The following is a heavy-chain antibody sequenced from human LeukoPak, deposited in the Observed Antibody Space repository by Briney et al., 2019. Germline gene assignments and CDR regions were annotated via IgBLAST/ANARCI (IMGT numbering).Heavy chain of an antibody. CDR2: IYYSGST. D-gene: IGHD3-22*01. CDR1: GGSITNINYY. V-gene: IGHV4-61*05. CDR3: AKHLTNAYYDMLWFAP. J-gene: IGHJ5*02. Sequence: PSETLSLTCTVSGGSITNINYYWGWIRQPPGKGLEWIGYIYYSGSTRYNPSVKSRVTISVDTSKNQFSLRLSSVTAADTAIYYCAKHLTNAYYDMLWFAPWGQGTLVTVSS.